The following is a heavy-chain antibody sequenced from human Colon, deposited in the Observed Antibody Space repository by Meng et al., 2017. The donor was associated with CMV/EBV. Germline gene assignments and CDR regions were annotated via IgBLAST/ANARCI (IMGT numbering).Heavy chain of an antibody. CDR3: VRAEYGDYGGY. V-gene: IGHV3-21*04. J-gene: IGHJ4*02. CDR1: GFTFSTYN. D-gene: IGHD4-17*01. Sequence: GESLKISCAASGFTFSTYNMNWVRQAPGKGLEWVSSISGSSRYIYYADSVKGRFTISRDNAKNSLYLQMNSLRAEDTAVYYCVRAEYGDYGGYWGQGTLVTVSS. CDR2: ISGSSRYI.